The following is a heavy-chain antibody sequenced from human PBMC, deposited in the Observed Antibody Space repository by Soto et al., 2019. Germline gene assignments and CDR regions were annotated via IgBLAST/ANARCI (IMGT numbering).Heavy chain of an antibody. CDR3: ATSYGSGYRAFDY. CDR1: GDTFAFHS. Sequence: QVQLVQSGAEVKRPGSSVKVSCKASGDTFAFHSINWVRQAPGLGLEWMGRINPILSMSNYAQRFQGRVTMTADKSTSTAYMVLSSLRSEDTAIYYCATSYGSGYRAFDYWGQGPLVTVSS. CDR2: INPILSMS. J-gene: IGHJ4*02. D-gene: IGHD3-10*01. V-gene: IGHV1-69*02.